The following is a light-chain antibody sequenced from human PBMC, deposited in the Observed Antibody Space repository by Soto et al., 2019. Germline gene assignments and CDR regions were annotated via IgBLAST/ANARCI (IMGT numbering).Light chain of an antibody. V-gene: IGKV3-11*01. CDR3: QQRSNWQYT. CDR1: QSVSSY. Sequence: EIVLTQSPATLSLSPGERATLSCRASQSVSSYLAWHQQKPGQAPRLLIYDASNRATGIPARFSGSGSGTDFTLTISSLEPEDFAVYYCQQRSNWQYTFGQGTKLEIK. J-gene: IGKJ2*01. CDR2: DAS.